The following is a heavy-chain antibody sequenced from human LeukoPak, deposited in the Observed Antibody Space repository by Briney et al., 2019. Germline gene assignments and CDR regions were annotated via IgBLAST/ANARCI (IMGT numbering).Heavy chain of an antibody. D-gene: IGHD6-13*01. CDR2: ISAYNGNT. V-gene: IGHV1-18*01. J-gene: IGHJ5*02. CDR1: GYTFTSYG. CDR3: AKGQQLVLINWFDP. Sequence: ASVKVSSKASGYTFTSYGISWVRQAPGQGLEWMGWISAYNGNTNYAQKLQGRVTMTTDTSTSTAYMELRSLRSDDTAVYYCAKGQQLVLINWFDPWGQGTLVTVSS.